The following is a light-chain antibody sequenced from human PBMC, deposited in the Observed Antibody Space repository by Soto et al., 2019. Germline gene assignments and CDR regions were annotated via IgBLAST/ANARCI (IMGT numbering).Light chain of an antibody. CDR1: NIGSKS. Sequence: SYELTQPPSVSVAPGKTARITCGGNNIGSKSVHWYQQKPGQAPVLVIYYDSDRPSGNPERFSGSNSGNTATLTISRVEAGDEADYYCQVWDSSSDHHVVFGGGTKLTVL. CDR3: QVWDSSSDHHVV. V-gene: IGLV3-21*04. CDR2: YDS. J-gene: IGLJ2*01.